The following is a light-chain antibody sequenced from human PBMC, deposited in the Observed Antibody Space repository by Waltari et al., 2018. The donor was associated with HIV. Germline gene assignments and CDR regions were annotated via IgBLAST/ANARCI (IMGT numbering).Light chain of an antibody. J-gene: IGLJ1*01. CDR3: SSFVNGGTYV. Sequence: QSALTQPASVSGSPGPSVTIFCPGTNNDIVSHDYVSWYRVVPDKAPKLLIFDVNRRPSDISHRFSGSKSGYTASLMIFGLQPEDEADYFCSSFVNGGTYVFGSGTKV. V-gene: IGLV2-23*02. CDR1: NNDIVSHDY. CDR2: DVN.